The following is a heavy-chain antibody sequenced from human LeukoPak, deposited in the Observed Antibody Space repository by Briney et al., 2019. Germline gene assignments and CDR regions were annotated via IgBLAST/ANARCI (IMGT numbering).Heavy chain of an antibody. CDR3: ATSPGIFGVVPLFDY. CDR2: LNSSGGST. Sequence: ASVKVSCKTSGYIFTDYYIHWVRQAPGQGLEWMGILNSSGGSTTYAQKFQGRVTMTEDTSTDTAYMELSSLRSEDTAVYYCATSPGIFGVVPLFDYWGQGTLVTVSS. J-gene: IGHJ4*02. D-gene: IGHD3-3*01. V-gene: IGHV1-46*01. CDR1: GYIFTDYY.